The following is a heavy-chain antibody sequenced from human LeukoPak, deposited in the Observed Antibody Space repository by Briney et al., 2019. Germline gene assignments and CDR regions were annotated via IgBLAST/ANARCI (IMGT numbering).Heavy chain of an antibody. V-gene: IGHV3-23*01. CDR1: GFTFSSYA. CDR2: ISGSGGST. J-gene: IGHJ3*02. Sequence: GGSLRLSCAASGFTFSSYAMSWVRQAPGKGLEWVSAISGSGGSTYYADSVKGRFTISRDDSKNTLYLQMNSLRAEDTAVYYCAKGREYCSGGSCTGGAFDIWGQGTMVTVSS. CDR3: AKGREYCSGGSCTGGAFDI. D-gene: IGHD2-15*01.